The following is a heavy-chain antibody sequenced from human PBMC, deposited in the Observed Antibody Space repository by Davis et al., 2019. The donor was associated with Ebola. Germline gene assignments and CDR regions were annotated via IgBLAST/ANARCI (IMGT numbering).Heavy chain of an antibody. J-gene: IGHJ5*02. CDR3: ARVRWLGGHWFDP. CDR1: GYTFTTHH. V-gene: IGHV1-8*01. CDR2: MNPNRGNT. Sequence: ASVKVSCKASGYTFTTHHINWVRQASGQGLEWMGWMNPNRGNTGYAQKFQDRITMTRNTSMSTAYMELSSLTSDDTAVYYCARVRWLGGHWFDPWGQGTVVTVSS. D-gene: IGHD4-17*01.